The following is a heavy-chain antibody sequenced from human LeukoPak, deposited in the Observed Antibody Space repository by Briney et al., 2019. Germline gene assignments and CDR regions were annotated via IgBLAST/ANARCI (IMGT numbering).Heavy chain of an antibody. J-gene: IGHJ3*02. V-gene: IGHV2-5*02. D-gene: IGHD2-15*01. CDR3: AHSGAPYCSGGSCYSAKGLFDI. CDR2: IYWDDDK. Sequence: SGPTLVNPTQTFTLTCTFSGFSLSTSGVGVGWIRQPPGKALEWLALIYWDDDKRYSPSLKSRLTITKDTSKNQVVLTMTNMDPVDTATYYCAHSGAPYCSGGSCYSAKGLFDIWGQGTMVTVSS. CDR1: GFSLSTSGVG.